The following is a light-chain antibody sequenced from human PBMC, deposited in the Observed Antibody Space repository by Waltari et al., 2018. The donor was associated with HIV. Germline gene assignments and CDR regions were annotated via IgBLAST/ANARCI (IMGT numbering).Light chain of an antibody. CDR2: WAS. J-gene: IGKJ2*01. CDR1: QGILFNSNNKNY. CDR3: QQYYTTPYS. V-gene: IGKV4-1*01. Sequence: DIVMTQSPDSLTLSLGERATIHCKSSQGILFNSNNKNYLAWYQQRPGQSPRLLIYWASTRGSGVPVRFSGAGSGTNFSLTISNLQPEDVAVYYCQQYYTTPYSFGQGSRLEI.